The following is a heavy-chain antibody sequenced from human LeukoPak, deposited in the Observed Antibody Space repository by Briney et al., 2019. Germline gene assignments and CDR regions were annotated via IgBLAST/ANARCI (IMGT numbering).Heavy chain of an antibody. CDR2: ISSVSSTI. Sequence: GGSLRLSCAASGFTFSSYSMNWVRQAPGKGLEWVSYISSVSSTIYYADSVEGRFTISRDNAKSSLYLQMNSLRAEDTAVYYCARGYRSQILNWFDPWGQGTLVTVSS. V-gene: IGHV3-48*04. CDR1: GFTFSSYS. CDR3: ARGYRSQILNWFDP. J-gene: IGHJ5*02. D-gene: IGHD5-18*01.